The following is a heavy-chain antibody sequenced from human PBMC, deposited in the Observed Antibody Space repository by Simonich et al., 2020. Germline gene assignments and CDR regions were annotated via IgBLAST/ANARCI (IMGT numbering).Heavy chain of an antibody. CDR2: ISAYNGNT. Sequence: QVQLVQSGAEVKKPGASVKVSCKASGYTFTSYGISWVRQAPGQGLEWMEWISAYNGNTNYAQKRQGKGTMTTDTSTSTAYMELRSLRSDDTAVYYCARASRGTWWYYYFDYWGQGTLVTVSS. CDR1: GYTFTSYG. D-gene: IGHD2-15*01. V-gene: IGHV1-18*01. J-gene: IGHJ4*02. CDR3: ARASRGTWWYYYFDY.